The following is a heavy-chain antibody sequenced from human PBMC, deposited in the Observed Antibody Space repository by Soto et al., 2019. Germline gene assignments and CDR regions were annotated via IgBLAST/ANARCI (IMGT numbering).Heavy chain of an antibody. D-gene: IGHD3-10*01. CDR3: ARGPDGSGSARYGMDV. Sequence: PGGSLRLSCAASGFIFSDYWMHWVRQAPWKGLVWFSRSNTDGSNTNYADSVKGRFTISRDNAKNTLYLQMNSLRVDDTAVYYWARGPDGSGSARYGMDVWGQGTTVTVSS. V-gene: IGHV3-74*01. J-gene: IGHJ6*02. CDR1: GFIFSDYW. CDR2: SNTDGSNT.